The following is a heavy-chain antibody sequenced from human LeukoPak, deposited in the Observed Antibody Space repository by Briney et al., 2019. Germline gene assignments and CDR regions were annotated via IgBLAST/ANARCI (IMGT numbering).Heavy chain of an antibody. CDR3: ARDYYYYDSGSYYSNIAN. J-gene: IGHJ4*02. Sequence: PSETLSLTCAVYGGSFSGNYWSWIRQPPGKGLEWIGEITHIGSTNYNPSLKSRVTISQDTSKNQFSLKLSSVTAADTAVYYCARDYYYYDSGSYYSNIANWGQGTLVTVSS. D-gene: IGHD3-10*01. CDR2: ITHIGST. V-gene: IGHV4-34*01. CDR1: GGSFSGNY.